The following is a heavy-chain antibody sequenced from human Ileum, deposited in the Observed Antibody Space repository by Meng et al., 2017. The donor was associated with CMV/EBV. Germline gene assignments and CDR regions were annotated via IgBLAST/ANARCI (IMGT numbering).Heavy chain of an antibody. D-gene: IGHD2-8*01. V-gene: IGHV4-59*01. CDR2: VYYTGST. CDR3: ARGRWCANDVCNEDHNYFGP. CDR1: GGSMNTFY. Sequence: SETLSLTCTVSGGSMNTFYWSWIRQPPGKGLEFIGNVYYTGSTNYNPSLKSRVTISVDTSKKQLSLKLTSMSAADTAVYYCARGRWCANDVCNEDHNYFGPWGQGTLVTVSS. J-gene: IGHJ5*02.